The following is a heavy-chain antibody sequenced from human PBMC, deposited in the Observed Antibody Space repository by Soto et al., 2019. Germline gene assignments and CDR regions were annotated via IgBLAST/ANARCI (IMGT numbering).Heavy chain of an antibody. D-gene: IGHD2-2*01. CDR3: TTETCVEEYCSSTSCYLRCYLSGSFDY. J-gene: IGHJ4*02. Sequence: GGSLRLSCAASGFTFSNAWMNWVRQAPGKGLEWVGRIKSKTDGGTTDYAAPVKGRFTISRDDSKNTLYLQMNSLKTEDTAVYYCTTETCVEEYCSSTSCYLRCYLSGSFDYWGQGTLVTVSS. V-gene: IGHV3-15*07. CDR1: GFTFSNAW. CDR2: IKSKTDGGTT.